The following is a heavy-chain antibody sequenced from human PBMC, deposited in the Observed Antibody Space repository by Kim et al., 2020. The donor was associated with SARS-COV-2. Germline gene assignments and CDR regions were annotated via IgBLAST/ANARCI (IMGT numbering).Heavy chain of an antibody. CDR3: AKVRGSSWFDY. D-gene: IGHD6-13*01. Sequence: IGHADTVKGQFTITRDNAKNSLYLQMKSVRDEDTALYECAKVRGSSWFDYWGQGTLVTVSS. V-gene: IGHV3-9*01. J-gene: IGHJ4*02. CDR2: I.